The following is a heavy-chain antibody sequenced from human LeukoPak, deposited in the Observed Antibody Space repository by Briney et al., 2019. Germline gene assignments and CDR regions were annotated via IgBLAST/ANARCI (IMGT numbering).Heavy chain of an antibody. CDR3: ARGHEFLRFLDY. CDR1: GFTFSSYW. Sequence: GGSLRLSCAASGFTFSSYWMHWVRQAPGNGLVWVSRINSDGSSTSYADSVKGRFTISRDNAKNTLYLQMNSLRAEDTAVYYCARGHEFLRFLDYWGQGTLVTVSS. D-gene: IGHD3-10*01. V-gene: IGHV3-74*01. J-gene: IGHJ4*02. CDR2: INSDGSST.